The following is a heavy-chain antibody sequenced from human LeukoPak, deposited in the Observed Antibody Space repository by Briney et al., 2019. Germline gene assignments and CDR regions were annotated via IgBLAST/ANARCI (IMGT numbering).Heavy chain of an antibody. D-gene: IGHD2-15*01. CDR1: GFTFSSYA. V-gene: IGHV3-23*01. CDR3: AKDLGCSGGSCYSLVGLTLGYDDRAFDI. CDR2: ISGSGGST. J-gene: IGHJ3*02. Sequence: PGGSLRLSCAASGFTFSSYAMSWVRQAPGKGLEWVSAISGSGGSTYYADSVKGRFTISRDNSKNTLYLQMNSLRAEDTAVYYCAKDLGCSGGSCYSLVGLTLGYDDRAFDIWGQGTMVTVSS.